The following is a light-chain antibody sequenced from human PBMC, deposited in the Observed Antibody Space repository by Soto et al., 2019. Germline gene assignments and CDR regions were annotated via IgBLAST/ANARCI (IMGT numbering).Light chain of an antibody. CDR1: ESVSDS. V-gene: IGKV3-15*01. CDR3: HQYNNWYT. Sequence: SAVTVSLSPAKRATLSCRASESVSDSLAWYQQKPGQAPRLLIYAASTWATGIPARFIGNGSGTEFTLTISSLQSDDFAVYYCHQYNNWYTFGQGTKVDIK. J-gene: IGKJ2*01. CDR2: AAS.